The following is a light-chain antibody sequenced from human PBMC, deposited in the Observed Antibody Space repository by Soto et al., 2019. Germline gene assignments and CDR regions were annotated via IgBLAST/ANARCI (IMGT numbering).Light chain of an antibody. J-gene: IGLJ3*02. CDR1: SSNIGAGYG. CDR3: QSYDSSLSGWV. V-gene: IGLV1-40*01. Sequence: QSVLTQPPSVSGAPGQRVTISCTGSSSNIGAGYGVYWYQQLPGTAPKLLIYGNSNRPSGVPYRFSGSKSGTSASLAITGLQAEEEADYYCQSYDSSLSGWVFGGGTKVTVL. CDR2: GNS.